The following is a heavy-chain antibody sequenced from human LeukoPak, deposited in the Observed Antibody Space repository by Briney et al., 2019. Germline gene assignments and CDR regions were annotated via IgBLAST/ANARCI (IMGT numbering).Heavy chain of an antibody. CDR1: GFTFSSYT. D-gene: IGHD4-11*01. J-gene: IGHJ6*02. CDR2: ISGTSGYI. Sequence: GGSLRLSCAASGFTFSSYTRNWVRQAPGKGLDGVSSISGTSGYIYYVDSVKGRFTISRDNAKNSLYLQMNSLRADDTAVYYCAREPVKVSFFFVWGQGTTVTVSS. CDR3: AREPVKVSFFFV. V-gene: IGHV3-21*01.